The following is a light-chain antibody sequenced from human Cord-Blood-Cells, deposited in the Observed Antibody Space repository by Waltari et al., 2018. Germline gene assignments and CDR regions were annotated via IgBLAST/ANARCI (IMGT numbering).Light chain of an antibody. CDR3: MQALQTPYT. CDR1: QSRLHSNGYNY. J-gene: IGKJ2*01. Sequence: DLVMTQSPLSLPVTPGEPASISCRSSQSRLHSNGYNYLDWYLQKPGQSPQLLIYLGSNRASGVPDRFSGSGSGTDFTLKISRVEAEDVGVYYCMQALQTPYTFGQGTKLEIK. V-gene: IGKV2-28*01. CDR2: LGS.